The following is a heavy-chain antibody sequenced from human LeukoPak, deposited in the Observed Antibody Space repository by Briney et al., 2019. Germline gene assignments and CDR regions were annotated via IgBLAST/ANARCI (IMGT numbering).Heavy chain of an antibody. CDR2: MNPNSGNT. CDR3: AGGGGDYGDYGGGAFDI. J-gene: IGHJ3*02. CDR1: GYTFTSYD. V-gene: IGHV1-8*01. D-gene: IGHD4-17*01. Sequence: GASVKVSCKASGYTFTSYDINWVRPATGQGLEWMGWMNPNSGNTGYAQKFQGRVTMTRNASISTAYMELSSLRSEDTAVYYCAGGGGDYGDYGGGAFDIWGQGTMVTVSS.